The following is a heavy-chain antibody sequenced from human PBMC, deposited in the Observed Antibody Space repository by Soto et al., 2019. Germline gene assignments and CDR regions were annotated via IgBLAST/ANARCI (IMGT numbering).Heavy chain of an antibody. D-gene: IGHD5-18*01. CDR2: IIPIFGTA. CDR3: ARAVPRRKTSIQLWPRLDY. CDR1: GGTFSSYA. Sequence: GASVKVSCKASGGTFSSYAISCVRQAPGQGLEWMGGIIPIFGTANYAQKFQGRVTITADESTSTAYMELSSLRSEDTAVYYCARAVPRRKTSIQLWPRLDYWRQGTLVTVSS. J-gene: IGHJ4*02. V-gene: IGHV1-69*13.